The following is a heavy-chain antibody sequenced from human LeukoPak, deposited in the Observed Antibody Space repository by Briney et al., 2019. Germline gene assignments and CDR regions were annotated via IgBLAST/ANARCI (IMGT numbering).Heavy chain of an antibody. J-gene: IGHJ4*02. V-gene: IGHV3-23*01. Sequence: GGTLRLSCAASGFTFSSFAMSWIRQAPGKGLEWVSSASRSGVGTYYADSVRGRFTISRDNSKNTVFLQMNSLRAEDSAVYYCAKDYEVGSIDYWGQGTLVTVSS. CDR2: ASRSGVGT. D-gene: IGHD3-16*01. CDR1: GFTFSSFA. CDR3: AKDYEVGSIDY.